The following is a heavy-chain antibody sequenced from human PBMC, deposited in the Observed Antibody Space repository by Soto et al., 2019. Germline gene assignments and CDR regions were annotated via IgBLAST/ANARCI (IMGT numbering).Heavy chain of an antibody. J-gene: IGHJ4*02. Sequence: GESLKISCKGSGYSFTSCWIGWVRQMPGKGLEWMGIIYPGDSDTRYSPSFQGQVTISADKSISTAYLQWSSLKASDTAMYYCARRVAAAGTAKPFDYWGQGTLVTVSS. CDR3: ARRVAAAGTAKPFDY. D-gene: IGHD6-13*01. CDR2: IYPGDSDT. V-gene: IGHV5-51*01. CDR1: GYSFTSCW.